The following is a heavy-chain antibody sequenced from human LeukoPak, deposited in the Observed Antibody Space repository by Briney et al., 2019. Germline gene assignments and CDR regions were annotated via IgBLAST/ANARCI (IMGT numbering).Heavy chain of an antibody. V-gene: IGHV3-73*01. CDR3: TRHVENGIR. Sequence: GGSLRLSCAASGFTFSGSAMHWVRQASGKGLEWVGRIRSKANSYATAYAASAKGRFTISRDDSKNTAYLQMNSLKTEDTAVYYCTRHVENGIRWGQGTLVTVSS. CDR2: IRSKANSYAT. D-gene: IGHD5-24*01. CDR1: GFTFSGSA. J-gene: IGHJ4*02.